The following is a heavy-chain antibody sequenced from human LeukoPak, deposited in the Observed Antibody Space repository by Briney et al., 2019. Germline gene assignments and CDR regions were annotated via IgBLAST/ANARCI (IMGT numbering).Heavy chain of an antibody. V-gene: IGHV3-74*01. J-gene: IGHJ4*02. CDR2: ISGDGTST. D-gene: IGHD1-26*01. CDR1: GFTFSTYW. CDR3: VRGAPFDY. Sequence: GGSLRLSCAASGFTFSTYWMNWVRQALGKGLVWVSRISGDGTSTSYADSVKGRFTISRDNAKNMLYLEMNSLRVDDTSVYYCVRGAPFDYWGQGTLVTVSS.